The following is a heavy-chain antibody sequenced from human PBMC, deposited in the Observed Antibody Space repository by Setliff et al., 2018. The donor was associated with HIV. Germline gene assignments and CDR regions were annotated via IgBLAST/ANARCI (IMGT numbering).Heavy chain of an antibody. CDR3: ARSEGQWLRPEGALCDY. Sequence: AASVKVSCKASGYTFTSYDISWVRQAPGQGLEWVGWMSTYNGNTNYAQKVQGRVTMTTDTSTSTAYMELRSLRSDDTAVYYCARSEGQWLRPEGALCDYWGQGTLVTVSS. CDR1: GYTFTSYD. J-gene: IGHJ4*02. V-gene: IGHV1-18*01. CDR2: MSTYNGNT. D-gene: IGHD5-12*01.